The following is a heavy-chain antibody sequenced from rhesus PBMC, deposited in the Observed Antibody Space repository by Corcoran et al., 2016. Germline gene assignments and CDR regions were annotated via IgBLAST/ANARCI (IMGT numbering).Heavy chain of an antibody. CDR3: ARELYSSWSSGVGYFDY. J-gene: IGHJ4*01. D-gene: IGHD6-13*01. CDR1: GGSISDIYR. CDR2: IYGSGSTT. V-gene: IGHV4S10*01. Sequence: QVQLQESGPGVVKPSETLSLTCAVSGGSISDIYRWTWIRQPPGKGLEWIGFIYGSGSTTNYSPSLTMRVTIAKDTSKNQFSLKLSAVTTADTAVYYCARELYSSWSSGVGYFDYWGQGVLVTVSS.